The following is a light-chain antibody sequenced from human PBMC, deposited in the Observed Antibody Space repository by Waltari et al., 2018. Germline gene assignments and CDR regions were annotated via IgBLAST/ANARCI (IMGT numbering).Light chain of an antibody. J-gene: IGKJ1*01. V-gene: IGKV3-20*01. CDR1: QSVRGS. Sequence: IVLTQSPGTLSLSPGARAPLSCRASQSVRGSLAWYQQKAGQAPRLLIYGASSRATGIPDRFSGSGSGTDFSLTISRLEPEDFAVYYCQHYVRLPATFGQGTKVEI. CDR3: QHYVRLPAT. CDR2: GAS.